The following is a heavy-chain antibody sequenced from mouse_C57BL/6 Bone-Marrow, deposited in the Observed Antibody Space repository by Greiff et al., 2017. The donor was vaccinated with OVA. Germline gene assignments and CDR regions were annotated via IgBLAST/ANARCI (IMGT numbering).Heavy chain of an antibody. CDR2: IYPVSGET. CDR1: GYTFTDHI. J-gene: IGHJ3*01. CDR3: GRDRYDYDGGAWFAY. V-gene: IGHV1-11*01. D-gene: IGHD2-4*01. Sequence: VQRVESGAELASPGASVTLSCKASGYTFTDHIMNWVKKRPGQGLEWIGRIYPVSGETNYNQKFMGKATFSVDRSSSTVYMVLNSLTSEDPAVYYCGRDRYDYDGGAWFAYWGQGTLVTVSA.